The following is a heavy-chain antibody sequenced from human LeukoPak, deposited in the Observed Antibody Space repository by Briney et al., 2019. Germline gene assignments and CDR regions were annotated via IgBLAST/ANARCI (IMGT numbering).Heavy chain of an antibody. CDR3: AREAEGRFSERSIEQAG. V-gene: IGHV3-7*01. Sequence: GGSLRLSCAASGFTFSRYWMSWVRQAPGKGLEWVANIKQDGSEKYYVDSVKGRFTISRDNAKNSLYLQMNSLRAEDTAVYYCAREAEGRFSERSIEQAGGGQGTLVTVSS. CDR2: IKQDGSEK. CDR1: GFTFSRYW. D-gene: IGHD3-3*01. J-gene: IGHJ4*02.